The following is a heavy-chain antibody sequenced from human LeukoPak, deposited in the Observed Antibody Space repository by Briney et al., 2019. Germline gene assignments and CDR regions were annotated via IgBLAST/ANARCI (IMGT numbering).Heavy chain of an antibody. Sequence: GGSLRLSCAASGFTFSSYGMHWVRQAPGKGLEWVAVIWYDGSNKYYADSVKGGFTISRDNSKNTLYLQMNSLRDEDTAVYYCVAGLGIVDFDYWGQGTLVTVSS. J-gene: IGHJ4*02. CDR2: IWYDGSNK. V-gene: IGHV3-33*01. CDR3: VAGLGIVDFDY. CDR1: GFTFSSYG. D-gene: IGHD7-27*01.